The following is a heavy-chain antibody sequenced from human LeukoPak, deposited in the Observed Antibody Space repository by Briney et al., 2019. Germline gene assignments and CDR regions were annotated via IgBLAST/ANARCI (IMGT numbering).Heavy chain of an antibody. CDR1: GFTFSSYA. V-gene: IGHV3-23*01. CDR2: ISGSGGST. Sequence: PGGPLRLSCAASGFTFSSYAMSWVRQAPGKGLEWVSAISGSGGSTYYADSVKGRFTISSDNSKNTLYLQMNSLRAEDTAVYYCAKELSGDDAFDIWGQGTMVTVSS. CDR3: AKELSGDDAFDI. D-gene: IGHD6-19*01. J-gene: IGHJ3*02.